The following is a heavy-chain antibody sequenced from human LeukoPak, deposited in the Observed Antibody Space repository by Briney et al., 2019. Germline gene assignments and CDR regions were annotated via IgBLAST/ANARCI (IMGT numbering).Heavy chain of an antibody. CDR3: ARQLGYSSFDY. Sequence: PSETLSLTCTVSGGSISSNSYYWGWIRQPPGKGLEWIGSIYYSGSTYYNPSLKSRVTISVDTSKNQFSLKLSSVTAADTAVYYCARQLGYSSFDYWGQGTLVTVSS. J-gene: IGHJ4*02. V-gene: IGHV4-39*01. D-gene: IGHD5-24*01. CDR2: IYYSGST. CDR1: GGSISSNSYY.